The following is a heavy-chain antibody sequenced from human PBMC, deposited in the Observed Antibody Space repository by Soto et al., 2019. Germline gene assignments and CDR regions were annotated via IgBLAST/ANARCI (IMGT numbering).Heavy chain of an antibody. D-gene: IGHD3-16*01. V-gene: IGHV4-30-4*01. CDR1: GGSISAGDYY. J-gene: IGHJ4*02. CDR3: ANWGKSGSDF. Sequence: SETLSLTCTVSGGSISAGDYYWNWIRQPPGKGLEWIGYIYYTGTTKYNPSLKSRATLSVDTSNNTLYLQMDSLRAEDTAVYYCANWGKSGSDFWGQGTLVTVSS. CDR2: IYYTGTT.